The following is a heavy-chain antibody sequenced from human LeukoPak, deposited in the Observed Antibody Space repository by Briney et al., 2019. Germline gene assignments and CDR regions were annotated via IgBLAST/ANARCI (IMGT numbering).Heavy chain of an antibody. CDR3: ARGFSDYAYNWFDP. J-gene: IGHJ5*02. D-gene: IGHD4-17*01. Sequence: ASVKVSCKASGYTFAGQYVHWVRQAPGRGLEWMGWINPKIGGTNYAQKFHGRVTMTRDMSNSTAYMELNRLSSEDTAVYFCARGFSDYAYNWFDPWGQGTLVTVSS. CDR1: GYTFAGQY. V-gene: IGHV1-2*02. CDR2: INPKIGGT.